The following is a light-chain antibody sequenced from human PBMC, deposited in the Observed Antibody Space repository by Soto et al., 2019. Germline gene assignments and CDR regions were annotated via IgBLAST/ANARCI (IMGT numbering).Light chain of an antibody. V-gene: IGKV3-20*01. J-gene: IGKJ1*01. CDR1: QSVSSSY. Sequence: EIVLTQSPGTLSLSPGERATLSCRASQSVSSSYLAWYQQKPGQAPRLLIYGASSRATGIPDRFSGSGSGTDFTLTISRLEPEDFAVYYCQQYGSSTQKWTFGQGTKVEIK. CDR2: GAS. CDR3: QQYGSSTQKWT.